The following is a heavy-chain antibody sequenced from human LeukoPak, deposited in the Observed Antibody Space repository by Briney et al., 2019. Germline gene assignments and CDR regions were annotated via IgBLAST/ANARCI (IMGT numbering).Heavy chain of an antibody. D-gene: IGHD2-15*01. CDR3: ARDDDCSGGSCYSIAYY. V-gene: IGHV4-38-2*02. CDR2: IYHSGST. J-gene: IGHJ4*02. Sequence: ASETLSLTCAVSGYSISSGYYWGWIRQPPGKGLEWIGSIYHSGSTYYNPSLKSRVTISVDTSKNQFSLKLSSVTAADTAVYYCARDDDCSGGSCYSIAYYWGQGTLVTVSS. CDR1: GYSISSGYY.